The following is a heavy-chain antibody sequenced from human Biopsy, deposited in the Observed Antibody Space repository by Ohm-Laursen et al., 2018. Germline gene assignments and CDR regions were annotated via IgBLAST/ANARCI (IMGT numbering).Heavy chain of an antibody. CDR2: INHSGRT. D-gene: IGHD3-22*01. V-gene: IGHV4-34*01. J-gene: IGHJ6*02. Sequence: QTLSLTCAVYGESFNGYYWSWIRQTPGKGLGWIGEINHSGRTNYNPSLKSRVTISVDTSKNQFSLKVRSVTAADTAVYYCVRGVDYYDPYHYYALDVWGQGTTVTVSS. CDR3: VRGVDYYDPYHYYALDV. CDR1: GESFNGYY.